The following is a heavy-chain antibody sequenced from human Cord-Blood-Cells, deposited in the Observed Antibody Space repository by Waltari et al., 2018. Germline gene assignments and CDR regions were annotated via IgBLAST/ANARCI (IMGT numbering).Heavy chain of an antibody. CDR3: AYWSSYYYGMDV. Sequence: QVQLVQSGAEVKKPGASVQVSCKASGYTFPGYYMHWVRQAPGQGLEWMGWINPNSGGTNYAQKFQGWVTMTRDTSISTAYMELSRLRSDDTAVYYCAYWSSYYYGMDVWGQGTTVTVSS. CDR2: INPNSGGT. CDR1: GYTFPGYY. J-gene: IGHJ6*02. V-gene: IGHV1-2*04. D-gene: IGHD3-3*01.